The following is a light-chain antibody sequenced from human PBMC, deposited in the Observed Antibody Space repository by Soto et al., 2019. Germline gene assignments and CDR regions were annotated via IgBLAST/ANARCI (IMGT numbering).Light chain of an antibody. CDR3: QSYDNSNVV. V-gene: IGLV6-57*04. Sequence: NFMLTQPHSVSESPGKTVTISCTRSSGSIASDYVQWYQQRPGSAPTTVIYEDNQRPSGVPDRFSGSIDSSSNSASLTISGRKTEDEADYYCQSYDNSNVVFGGGTKVTVL. CDR1: SGSIASDY. CDR2: EDN. J-gene: IGLJ2*01.